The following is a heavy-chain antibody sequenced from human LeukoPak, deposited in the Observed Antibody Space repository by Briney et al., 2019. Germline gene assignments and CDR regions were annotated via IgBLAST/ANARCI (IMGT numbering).Heavy chain of an antibody. J-gene: IGHJ4*02. CDR1: GFTFSNYW. CDR3: VGPDSQFDC. D-gene: IGHD3-10*01. CDR2: IKQDESEK. V-gene: IGHV3-7*01. Sequence: GGSLRLSCVVSGFTFSNYWMSWVRQAPGKGLEWVANIKQDESEKYYVDSVKGRFTISRDNAKNSLYLQMNSLRAEDTAVYYCVGPDSQFDCWGQGTLVAVSS.